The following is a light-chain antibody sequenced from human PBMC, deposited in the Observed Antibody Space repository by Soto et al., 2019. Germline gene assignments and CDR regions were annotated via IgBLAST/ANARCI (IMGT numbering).Light chain of an antibody. CDR1: QDISNY. Sequence: DIQMTQSPSSLSASVGDRVTITCQASQDISNYLNWYQQKPGKAPKLLIYDASKLETGVPSRFSGSGSGTDFTFTISSLQPEDIATYYCQQYDNLTLTFGQGTKVDIK. CDR3: QQYDNLTLT. V-gene: IGKV1-33*01. J-gene: IGKJ2*01. CDR2: DAS.